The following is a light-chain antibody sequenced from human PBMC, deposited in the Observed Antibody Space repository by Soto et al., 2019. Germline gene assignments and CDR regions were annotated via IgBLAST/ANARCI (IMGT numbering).Light chain of an antibody. J-gene: IGKJ5*01. Sequence: VLTQSPGTLSLSPGESATLSCRASQAVSITYLTWYQQKPGQAPRLLIFGASKRATGIPDRFSGSGSGRDFTLTISGLEPEDFAVYYCQQYGSSPLISFGQGTRLEIK. CDR2: GAS. CDR3: QQYGSSPLIS. V-gene: IGKV3-20*01. CDR1: QAVSITY.